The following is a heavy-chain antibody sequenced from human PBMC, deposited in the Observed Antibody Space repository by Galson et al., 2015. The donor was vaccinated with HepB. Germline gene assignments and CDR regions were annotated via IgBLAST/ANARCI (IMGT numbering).Heavy chain of an antibody. V-gene: IGHV3-21*01. J-gene: IGHJ6*02. CDR1: GFTFSDYA. Sequence: SLRLSCAASGFTFSDYAMNWVRQTPGKGLEWVSLISSGGAFYIYYADSVKGRFTVSRDNTQNSLYLQMNNLRGEDTAVYYCARDTAAGNSATSNYGMVVWGRGTTVTVS. CDR3: ARDTAAGNSATSNYGMVV. CDR2: ISSGGAFYI. D-gene: IGHD6-13*01.